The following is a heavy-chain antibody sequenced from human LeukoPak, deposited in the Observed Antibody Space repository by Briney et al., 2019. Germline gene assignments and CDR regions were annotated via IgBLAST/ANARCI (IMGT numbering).Heavy chain of an antibody. J-gene: IGHJ4*02. D-gene: IGHD3-22*01. CDR3: ARDGRGSYYDRSPDY. Sequence: GGSLRLSCAASGFTFSSYEMNWVRQAPGKGLEWVSYISSSGSTIYYADSVKGRFTISRDNAKNSLYLQMNSLRAEDTAVYYCARDGRGSYYDRSPDYWGQGTLVTVSS. V-gene: IGHV3-48*03. CDR1: GFTFSSYE. CDR2: ISSSGSTI.